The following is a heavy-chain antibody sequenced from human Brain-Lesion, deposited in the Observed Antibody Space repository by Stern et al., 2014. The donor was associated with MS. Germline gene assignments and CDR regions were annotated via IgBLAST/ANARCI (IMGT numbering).Heavy chain of an antibody. J-gene: IGHJ5*02. Sequence: VQLVESGPGLVKPSETLSLTCTVAGGSVSSTSYAWAWIRQPPGKGLEWIGTIYYSGNTYYSPSLKSRLTISLDPPKNHFSLRLGSVTAADTAVYYCAGEEDIRYCSGGSCTGNWFDPWGQGTLVTVSS. D-gene: IGHD2-15*01. CDR2: IYYSGNT. V-gene: IGHV4-39*02. CDR3: AGEEDIRYCSGGSCTGNWFDP. CDR1: GGSVSSTSYA.